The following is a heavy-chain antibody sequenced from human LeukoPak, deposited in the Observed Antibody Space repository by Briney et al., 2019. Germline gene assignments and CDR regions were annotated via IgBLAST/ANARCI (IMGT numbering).Heavy chain of an antibody. CDR1: GFIFSDYY. J-gene: IGHJ5*02. CDR3: ARDRAANQDWVEFDP. Sequence: GGSLRLSCAVSGFIFSDYYMSWVRQAPGKGLEWVGLIRDSGEAFYADFARGRFAISRDESENTLYLQMNSLRVEDTAVYFCARDRAANQDWVEFDPWGQGTPVIVSS. D-gene: IGHD3/OR15-3a*01. CDR2: IRDSGEA. V-gene: IGHV3-66*03.